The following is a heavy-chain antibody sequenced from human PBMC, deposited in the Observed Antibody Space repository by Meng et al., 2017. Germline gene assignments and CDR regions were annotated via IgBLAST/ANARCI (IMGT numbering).Heavy chain of an antibody. J-gene: IGHJ4*02. D-gene: IGHD6-19*01. CDR1: GFIFSSYN. V-gene: IGHV3-21*01. CDR2: ISSSSNYI. CDR3: ARDLYSSGSLDH. Sequence: GESLKISCTASGFIFSSYNINWVRQAPGKGLEWVLSISSSSNYIYYADSLKGRFTISRDNAKNSLYLQMNSLRAEDTAVYYCARDLYSSGSLDHWGQGTLVTVSS.